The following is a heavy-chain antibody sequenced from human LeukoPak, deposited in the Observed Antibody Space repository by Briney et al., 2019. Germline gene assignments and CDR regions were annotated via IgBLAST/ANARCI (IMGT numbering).Heavy chain of an antibody. Sequence: GGSLRLSCAASGFTFSSFHINWVRQAPGKGLEWLTYISRDSTTIYYADSVKGRFTISRDNAKNSLYLQMNSLRAEDTAVYHCATDYYDSSGYYTGSYWGQGTLVTVSS. CDR1: GFTFSSFH. D-gene: IGHD3-22*01. CDR2: ISRDSTTI. V-gene: IGHV3-48*01. J-gene: IGHJ4*02. CDR3: ATDYYDSSGYYTGSY.